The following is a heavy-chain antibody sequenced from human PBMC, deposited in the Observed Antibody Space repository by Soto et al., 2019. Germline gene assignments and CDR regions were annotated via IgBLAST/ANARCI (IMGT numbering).Heavy chain of an antibody. J-gene: IGHJ6*02. CDR3: ARRLVVTAISYYYYYYGMDV. CDR1: GGSFSGYY. Sequence: PSETLSLTCAVYGGSFSGYYWSWIRQPPGKGLEWIGEINHSGSTNYNPSLKSRVTISVDTSKNQFSLKLSSVTAADTAVYYCARRLVVTAISYYYYYYGMDVWGQGTSVTVSS. V-gene: IGHV4-34*01. CDR2: INHSGST. D-gene: IGHD2-21*02.